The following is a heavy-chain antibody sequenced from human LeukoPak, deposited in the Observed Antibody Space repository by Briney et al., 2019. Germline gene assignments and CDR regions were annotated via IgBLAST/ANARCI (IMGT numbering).Heavy chain of an antibody. CDR2: IYYSGST. CDR1: GGSISSYH. J-gene: IGHJ3*02. V-gene: IGHV4-59*08. CDR3: ARHALLTAAGTGTFDI. Sequence: SETLSLTCTLSGGSISSYHWSWFRQPPGRRLEWIGYIYYSGSTNYNPSLKSRVTISVDTSKNQFSLKLSSVTAADTAVYYCARHALLTAAGTGTFDIWGQGTMVTVSS. D-gene: IGHD6-13*01.